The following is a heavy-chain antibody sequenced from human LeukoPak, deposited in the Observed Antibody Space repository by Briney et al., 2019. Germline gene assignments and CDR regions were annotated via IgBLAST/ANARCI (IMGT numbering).Heavy chain of an antibody. CDR2: FDPEDGET. CDR1: GYTLTELS. D-gene: IGHD3-3*01. Sequence: GASVKVSCKVSGYTLTELSMHWVRQAPGKGLEWMGGFDPEDGETIYAQKFRGRVTMTEDTSTDTAYMELSSLRSEDTAVYYCATDLEWLKTPDYWGQGTLVTVSS. J-gene: IGHJ4*02. CDR3: ATDLEWLKTPDY. V-gene: IGHV1-24*01.